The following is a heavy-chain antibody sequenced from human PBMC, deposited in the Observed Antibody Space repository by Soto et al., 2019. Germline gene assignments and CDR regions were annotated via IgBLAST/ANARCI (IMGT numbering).Heavy chain of an antibody. V-gene: IGHV4-31*03. Sequence: SETLSLTCTVSGGSISSGGYYWSWIRQHPGKGLEWIGYIYYSGSTYYNPSLKSRVTISVDTSKNQFSLKLSSVTAADTAVYYCEPSGSRGGHDYWGQGTLVTVYS. CDR2: IYYSGST. J-gene: IGHJ4*02. D-gene: IGHD3-22*01. CDR3: EPSGSRGGHDY. CDR1: GGSISSGGYY.